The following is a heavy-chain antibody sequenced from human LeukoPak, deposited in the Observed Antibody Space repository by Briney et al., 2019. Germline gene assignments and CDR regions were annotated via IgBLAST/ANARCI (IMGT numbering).Heavy chain of an antibody. Sequence: SETLSLTCAVYGGSFSGYYWSWLRQPPGKGLEWGGEINHSGSTNYNPSLKIRVTISVDTSKNQFSLKLSSVTAADTAVYYCARGRNTMVRGALGAETRYYYSYYMDVWGKGTTVTVSS. CDR3: ARGRNTMVRGALGAETRYYYSYYMDV. J-gene: IGHJ6*03. V-gene: IGHV4-34*01. D-gene: IGHD3-10*01. CDR2: INHSGST. CDR1: GGSFSGYY.